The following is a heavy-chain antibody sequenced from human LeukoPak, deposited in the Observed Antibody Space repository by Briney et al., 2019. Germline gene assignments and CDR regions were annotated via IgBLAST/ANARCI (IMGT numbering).Heavy chain of an antibody. CDR3: ARGGRDAFDI. CDR1: GYTFTSYY. CDR2: INPSGGST. J-gene: IGHJ3*02. D-gene: IGHD3-10*01. Sequence: ASVKVSCKASGYTFTSYYMHWVRQAPGQGLEWMGIINPSGGSTSYAQKFQGRVTMTRDMSTSTVYMELRSLRSDDTALYYCARGGRDAFDIWGQGTVVTVSS. V-gene: IGHV1-46*01.